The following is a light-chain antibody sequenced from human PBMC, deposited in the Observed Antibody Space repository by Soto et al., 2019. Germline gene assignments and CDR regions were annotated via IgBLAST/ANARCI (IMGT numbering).Light chain of an antibody. CDR3: QQHNSSPWT. CDR2: DAS. J-gene: IGKJ1*01. Sequence: EIVLTQSPATLSLSPGERATLSCRASQSVSSYLAWYQQKPGQAPRLLIYDASNRATGIPARFSGSGSGTDFTLTISSLEPEDSATYYCQQHNSSPWTFGQGTRVEIK. CDR1: QSVSSY. V-gene: IGKV3-11*01.